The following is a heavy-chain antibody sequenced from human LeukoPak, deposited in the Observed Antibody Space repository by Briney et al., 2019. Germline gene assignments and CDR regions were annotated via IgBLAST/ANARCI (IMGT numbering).Heavy chain of an antibody. CDR1: GFTFSSYE. CDR2: ISSSGSTI. Sequence: PGGSLRLSCAASGFTFSSYEMNWVRQAPGKGLEWVSYISSSGSTIYYADSVKGRFTISRDDGKRSLYLQMNSLRTEDTAVYYCVREMVEWGMIRAFDIWGQGTMVTVSS. J-gene: IGHJ3*02. D-gene: IGHD3-16*01. CDR3: VREMVEWGMIRAFDI. V-gene: IGHV3-48*03.